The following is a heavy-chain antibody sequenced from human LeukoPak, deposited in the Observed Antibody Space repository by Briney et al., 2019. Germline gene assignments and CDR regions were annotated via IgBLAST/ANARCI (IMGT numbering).Heavy chain of an antibody. V-gene: IGHV1-2*02. CDR3: ASLPGYIAARHALDI. CDR1: GYTFTGYY. Sequence: ASVKVSCKASGYTFTGYYIHFVRQSPRQGLEGMGWINPNSGGTNYAQKFHCRVTMTSDTSIITPNMDPSRLRSDHTPVYCCASLPGYIAARHALDIWGQGTMVSVSS. CDR2: INPNSGGT. J-gene: IGHJ3*02. D-gene: IGHD6-6*01.